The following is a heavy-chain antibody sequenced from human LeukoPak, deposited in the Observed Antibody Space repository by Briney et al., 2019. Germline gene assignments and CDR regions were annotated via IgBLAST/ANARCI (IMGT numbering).Heavy chain of an antibody. V-gene: IGHV4-61*05. CDR3: ARHYGALPRGLDV. Sequence: PSETLSLTCTVSGDSISSSSYYWGWIRQPPGKGLEWIGNIYYSGGTNYNPSLKSRISMSIDTSKNQFSLKVSSVTAADTAVYYCARHYGALPRGLDVWGQGTTVTVSS. J-gene: IGHJ6*02. D-gene: IGHD3-16*01. CDR1: GDSISSSSYY. CDR2: IYYSGGT.